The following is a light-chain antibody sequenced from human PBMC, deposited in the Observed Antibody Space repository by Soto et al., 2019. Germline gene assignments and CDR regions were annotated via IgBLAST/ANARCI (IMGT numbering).Light chain of an antibody. CDR2: EGS. Sequence: QSVLTQPASVSESPGQSITISCTGTSSDVGSYEFVSWYQQYPGKAPKLMIYEGSKRPSGVSDRFSGSKSGNTASLTISGLQAEDEADYFCCSYAGGSTVFGAGTKLTVL. V-gene: IGLV2-23*03. J-gene: IGLJ1*01. CDR1: SSDVGSYEF. CDR3: CSYAGGSTV.